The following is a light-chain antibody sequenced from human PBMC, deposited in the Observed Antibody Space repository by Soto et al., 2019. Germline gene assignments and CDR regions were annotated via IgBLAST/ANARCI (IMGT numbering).Light chain of an antibody. J-gene: IGKJ4*01. Sequence: ELVLTQSPATLSLSPGERATLSCRASQSVSYSLAWYQQKPGQAPRLLIYGASTRATGLPARFSGSGSGTEFTLTISSLQSEDFAVYYCQHYTNWPLTFGGGTKVEIK. CDR3: QHYTNWPLT. CDR2: GAS. V-gene: IGKV3-15*01. CDR1: QSVSYS.